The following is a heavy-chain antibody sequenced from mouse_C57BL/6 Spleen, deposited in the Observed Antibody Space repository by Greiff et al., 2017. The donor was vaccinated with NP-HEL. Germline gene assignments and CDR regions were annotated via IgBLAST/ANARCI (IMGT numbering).Heavy chain of an antibody. CDR2: ISSGGDYI. V-gene: IGHV5-9-1*02. J-gene: IGHJ1*03. CDR3: TRGPDGYYGYFAV. Sequence: EVKVVESGEGLVKPGGSLKLSCAASGFTFSSYAMSWVRQTPEKRLEWVAYISSGGDYIYYADTVKGRFTISRDNARNTLYLQMSSLKSEDTAMSYCTRGPDGYYGYFAVWGTGTTVTVSS. CDR1: GFTFSSYA. D-gene: IGHD2-3*01.